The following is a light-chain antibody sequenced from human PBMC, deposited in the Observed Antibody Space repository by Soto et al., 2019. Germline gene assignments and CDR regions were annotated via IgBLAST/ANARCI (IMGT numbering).Light chain of an antibody. V-gene: IGLV2-11*01. CDR3: CSYAGSYTYV. Sequence: QSALTQTRSVSGSPGQSVTISCNGTSSDVGGYNYVSWYQQHPGKAPKLMIYDVSKRPSGVPDRFSGSKSGNTASLNISGLQAEDEADYYCCSYAGSYTYVFGTGTKLTVL. CDR2: DVS. CDR1: SSDVGGYNY. J-gene: IGLJ1*01.